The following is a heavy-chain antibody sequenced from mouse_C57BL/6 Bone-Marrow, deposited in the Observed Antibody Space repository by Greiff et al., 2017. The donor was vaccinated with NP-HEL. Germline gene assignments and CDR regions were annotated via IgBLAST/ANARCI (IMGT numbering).Heavy chain of an antibody. Sequence: QVQLQQPGAELVRPGTSVKLSCKASGYTFTSYWMHWVKQRPGQGLEWIGVIDPSDSYTNYNQKFKGKATLTVDTSSSTAYMQLSSLTSEDSAVYDWARTDGYYLFAYWGQGTLVTVSA. V-gene: IGHV1-59*01. CDR2: IDPSDSYT. D-gene: IGHD2-3*01. CDR3: ARTDGYYLFAY. J-gene: IGHJ3*01. CDR1: GYTFTSYW.